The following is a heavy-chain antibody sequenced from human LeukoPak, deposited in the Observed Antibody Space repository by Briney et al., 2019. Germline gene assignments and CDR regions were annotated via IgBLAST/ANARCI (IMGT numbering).Heavy chain of an antibody. J-gene: IGHJ5*02. CDR1: GFTFSSYA. V-gene: IGHV3-64*01. Sequence: GGSLRLSCAASGFTFSSYAMHWVRQAPGKGLEYVSAISSNGGSTYYANSVKGRFTISRDNSKNTLYLQMGSLRAEDMAVYYCAKRDLRPITPYHPWGQGTLVTVSS. CDR3: AKRDLRPITPYHP. D-gene: IGHD3-3*01. CDR2: ISSNGGST.